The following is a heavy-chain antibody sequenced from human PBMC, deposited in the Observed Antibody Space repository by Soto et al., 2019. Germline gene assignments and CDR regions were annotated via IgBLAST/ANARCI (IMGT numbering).Heavy chain of an antibody. D-gene: IGHD6-13*01. V-gene: IGHV1-69*13. J-gene: IGHJ2*01. CDR3: ARGPPGSSSWYWYFDL. CDR2: IIPIFGTA. Sequence: GASVKVSCKASGGTFSSYAISWVRQAPGQGLEWMGGIIPIFGTANYAQKFQGRVTITADESTSTAYVELSSLRSEDTAVYYCARGPPGSSSWYWYFDLWGRGTPVTVSS. CDR1: GGTFSSYA.